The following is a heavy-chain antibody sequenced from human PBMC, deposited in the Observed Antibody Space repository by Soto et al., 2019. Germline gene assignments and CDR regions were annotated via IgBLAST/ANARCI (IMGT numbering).Heavy chain of an antibody. CDR3: AKAMSTPSRPRNYFDY. V-gene: IGHV3-23*01. D-gene: IGHD6-6*01. CDR2: ISGGGGTT. Sequence: EVQLLESGGDLVQPGGSLRLSCAASGFTFSNFAMSWVSQAPGKGLEWVSVISGGGGTTYYADSVKGRFTISRDNSKNTLYLQMDSLRAEDTALYYCAKAMSTPSRPRNYFDYWGQGTLVTVSS. J-gene: IGHJ4*02. CDR1: GFTFSNFA.